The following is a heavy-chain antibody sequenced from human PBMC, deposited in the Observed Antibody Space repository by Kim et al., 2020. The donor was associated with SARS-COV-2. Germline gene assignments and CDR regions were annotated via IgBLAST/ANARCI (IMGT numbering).Heavy chain of an antibody. CDR2: ST. V-gene: IGHV3-53*04. D-gene: IGHD4-17*01. Sequence: STYNAESEKGRLPISRNKYKNTLSLQMNSQRAEDTAVYYCARDAVSYGMDVWGQGTTVTVSS. J-gene: IGHJ6*02. CDR3: ARDAVSYGMDV.